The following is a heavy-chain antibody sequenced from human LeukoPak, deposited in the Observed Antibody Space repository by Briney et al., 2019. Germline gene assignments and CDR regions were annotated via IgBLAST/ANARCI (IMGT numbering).Heavy chain of an antibody. CDR2: ISSSSSYI. J-gene: IGHJ6*03. D-gene: IGHD3-10*01. CDR3: ARGGGSGSYYYMDV. V-gene: IGHV3-21*04. Sequence: GGSLRLSCAASRFTFSSYSMNWVRQAPGKGLEWVSSISSSSSYIYYADSVKGRFTISRDNAKNSLYLQMNSLRAEDTALYYCARGGGSGSYYYMDVWGKGTTVTVSS. CDR1: RFTFSSYS.